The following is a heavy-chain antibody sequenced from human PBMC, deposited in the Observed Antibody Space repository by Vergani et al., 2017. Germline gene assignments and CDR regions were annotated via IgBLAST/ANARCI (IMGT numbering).Heavy chain of an antibody. Sequence: QVQLQQWGAGLLKPSETLSLTCAVYGGSFSGYYWSWIRQPPGKGLEWMGEINHSGSTNYNPSLKSRVTISVDTSKNQFSLKLSSVTAADTAVYYCARSSEGPREDIVVVSAARRGRGLDYWGQGTLVTVSS. CDR2: INHSGST. J-gene: IGHJ4*02. V-gene: IGHV4-34*01. CDR3: ARSSEGPREDIVVVSAARRGRGLDY. CDR1: GGSFSGYY. D-gene: IGHD2-2*01.